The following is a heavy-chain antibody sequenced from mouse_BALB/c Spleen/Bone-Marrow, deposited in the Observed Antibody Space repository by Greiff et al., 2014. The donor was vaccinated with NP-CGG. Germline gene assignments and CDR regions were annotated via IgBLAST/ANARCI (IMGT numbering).Heavy chain of an antibody. V-gene: IGHV1-39*01. CDR1: GNSFTANN. Sequence: EVKLQESGPELEKPGASVKISCKASGNSFTANNMNWVKQSNGKSLEWIGNIDLYYGGTSYNQEFKGKATLTVDKSSSTAYMQLKSLTSEDSAVYYCARSRYDGTYWYFDVWGAGTTVTVSS. D-gene: IGHD2-14*01. CDR2: IDLYYGGT. J-gene: IGHJ1*01. CDR3: ARSRYDGTYWYFDV.